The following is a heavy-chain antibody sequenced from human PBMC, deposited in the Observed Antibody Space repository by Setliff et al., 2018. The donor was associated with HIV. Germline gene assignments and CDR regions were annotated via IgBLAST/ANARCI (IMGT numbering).Heavy chain of an antibody. CDR3: ARERSLITVRRNFDS. Sequence: SETLSLTCAAYGGSFSSYFWSWIRQPPGKGLEWIGEINHSGSTNYNPSLKSRVTISVDTSKNQFSLKLSSVTAADTAVYYCARERSLITVRRNFDSWGQGTLVTVSS. CDR2: INHSGST. CDR1: GGSFSSYF. D-gene: IGHD1-1*01. V-gene: IGHV4-34*01. J-gene: IGHJ4*02.